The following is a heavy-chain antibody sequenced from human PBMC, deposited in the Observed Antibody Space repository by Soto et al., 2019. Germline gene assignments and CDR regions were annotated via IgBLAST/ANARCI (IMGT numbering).Heavy chain of an antibody. CDR2: ISSSSSYI. V-gene: IGHV3-21*01. J-gene: IGHJ4*02. Sequence: EVQLVESGGGLVKPGGSLRLSCAASGFTFSSYSTNWVRQAPGKGLEWVSSISSSSSYIYYADSVKGRFTISRDNAKNSLYLQMNSLRAEDTAVYYCARDRGDTAMVPFDYWGQGTLVTVSS. CDR3: ARDRGDTAMVPFDY. D-gene: IGHD5-18*01. CDR1: GFTFSSYS.